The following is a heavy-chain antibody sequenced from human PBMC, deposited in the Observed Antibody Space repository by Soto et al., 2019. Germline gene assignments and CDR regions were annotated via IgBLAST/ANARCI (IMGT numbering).Heavy chain of an antibody. J-gene: IGHJ2*01. CDR1: TFTFSNYW. CDR3: ARVILELRKGCFDL. CDR2: INPDGSER. D-gene: IGHD3-3*01. Sequence: EVQLVESGGDLVQPGGSLRLSCAASTFTFSNYWMTWVRQAPEKGLEWVANINPDGSERFYVDSVRGRFTVSRDSAQNSLYLQMSSLRAEDTAVYYCARVILELRKGCFDLWGRGTLVTVSP. V-gene: IGHV3-7*01.